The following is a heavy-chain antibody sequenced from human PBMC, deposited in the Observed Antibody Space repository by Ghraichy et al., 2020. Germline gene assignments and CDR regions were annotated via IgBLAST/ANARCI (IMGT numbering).Heavy chain of an antibody. CDR1: GFTFDDYA. D-gene: IGHD2-2*02. CDR2: ISWNSGSI. V-gene: IGHV3-9*01. CDR3: AKGRGGGIYCSSTSCYIPRYGMDV. J-gene: IGHJ6*02. Sequence: SLNISCAASGFTFDDYAMHWVRQAPGKGLEWVSGISWNSGSIGYADSVKGRFTISRDNAKNSLYLQMNSLRAEDTALYYCAKGRGGGIYCSSTSCYIPRYGMDVWGQGTTVTVSS.